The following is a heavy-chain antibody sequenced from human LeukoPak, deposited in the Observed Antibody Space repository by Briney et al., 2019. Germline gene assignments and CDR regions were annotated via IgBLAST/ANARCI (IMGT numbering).Heavy chain of an antibody. V-gene: IGHV1-69*13. D-gene: IGHD2-15*01. Sequence: ASVKVSCKASGGTFSSYAISWVRQAPGQGLEWMGGIIPIFGTANYAQKFQGRVTITADESTSTAYMELSSLRSEDTAVYYCAMTYCSGGSCYTGVFDYWGQGTLVTVSS. J-gene: IGHJ4*02. CDR3: AMTYCSGGSCYTGVFDY. CDR1: GGTFSSYA. CDR2: IIPIFGTA.